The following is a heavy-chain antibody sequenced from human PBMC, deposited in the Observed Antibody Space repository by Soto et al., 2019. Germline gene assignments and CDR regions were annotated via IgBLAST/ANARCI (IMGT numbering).Heavy chain of an antibody. CDR1: GGSISSGGYY. V-gene: IGHV4-31*03. CDR3: AGGGSIVVATRRLMDV. J-gene: IGHJ6*03. CDR2: IYYSGST. Sequence: PSETLSLTCTVSGGSISSGGYYWSWIRQHPGKGLEWIGYIYYSGSTYYNPSLKSRVAISIDTHKNQFSLQLSSVTVADTAFYYCAGGGSIVVATRRLMDVWGKGTTVTVSS. D-gene: IGHD3-22*01.